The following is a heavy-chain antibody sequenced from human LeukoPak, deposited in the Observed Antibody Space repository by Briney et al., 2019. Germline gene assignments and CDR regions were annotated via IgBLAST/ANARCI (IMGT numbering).Heavy chain of an antibody. CDR3: TKDVAPGGADV. V-gene: IGHV3-9*01. D-gene: IGHD1-26*01. CDR1: GLSLDTYA. CDR2: LSLDTDRI. Sequence: PGGFLRLSCAVSGLSLDTYAIHWVRQAPGKGLEWVSGLSLDTDRIGYGDSVKGRFTVSRDHTKNSVYLQMNSLTPEDSALYFCTKDVAPGGADVWGQGTTVTVSS. J-gene: IGHJ6*02.